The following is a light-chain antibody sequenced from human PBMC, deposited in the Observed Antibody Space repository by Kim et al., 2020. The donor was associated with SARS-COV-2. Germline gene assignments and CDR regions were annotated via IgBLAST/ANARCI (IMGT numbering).Light chain of an antibody. CDR1: QAVRDD. J-gene: IGKJ1*01. Sequence: AVQMTQSPSSLSASVGDRVTITCRASQAVRDDLGWYQQKPGQAPKLLIYAASSLQSGVPSRFSGSGSGTDFTLTISSLQPEDFATYYCLQDYTYPRTFGQGTKVDIK. CDR2: AAS. CDR3: LQDYTYPRT. V-gene: IGKV1-6*01.